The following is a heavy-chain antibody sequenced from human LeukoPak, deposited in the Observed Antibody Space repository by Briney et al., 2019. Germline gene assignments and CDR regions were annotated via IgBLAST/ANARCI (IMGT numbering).Heavy chain of an antibody. Sequence: GGSLRLSCAASGFTFSDYYMSWIRQAPGKGLEWVSYISSSSSYTKYADSVKGRFTISRDNAKNSLYLQVNSLRAEDTAVYYCARGTGTTAYFDYWGQGTLFTVSS. CDR1: GFTFSDYY. V-gene: IGHV3-11*06. CDR3: ARGTGTTAYFDY. D-gene: IGHD1-1*01. J-gene: IGHJ4*02. CDR2: ISSSSSYT.